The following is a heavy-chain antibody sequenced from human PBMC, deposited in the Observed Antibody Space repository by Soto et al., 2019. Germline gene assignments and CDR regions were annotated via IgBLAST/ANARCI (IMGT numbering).Heavy chain of an antibody. V-gene: IGHV3-30*09. J-gene: IGHJ6*02. CDR2: ISFDGSSK. D-gene: IGHD5-12*01. CDR1: GFPFSSYT. Sequence: QEHLVESGGGVVQPGGSLTLSCTASGFPFSSYTMHWLRRAPGKGLEWVGIISFDGSSKYYADWLKGRIVISRDNSKDSLYLQMDPLSPDATAINYCAPDTVAAFTPNQGLYNYGQDVLGQGPTVNVSS. CDR3: APDTVAAFTPNQGLYNYGQDV.